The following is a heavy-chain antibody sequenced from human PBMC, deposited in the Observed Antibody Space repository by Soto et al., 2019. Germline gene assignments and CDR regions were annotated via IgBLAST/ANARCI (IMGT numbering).Heavy chain of an antibody. J-gene: IGHJ3*02. D-gene: IGHD6-25*01. CDR2: FFWDDDT. V-gene: IGHV2-5*02. Sequence: QITLTESGPTLVKPTQTLTLTCTFSGFSLSTHGVGVGWIRQPPGKALEWLAIFFWDDDTRYSLSLKNRLTITKDSSRNQVVLPMTNMDPADTATYYCARSRAAWVNAFDIWGQGTMVTVSS. CDR3: ARSRAAWVNAFDI. CDR1: GFSLSTHGVG.